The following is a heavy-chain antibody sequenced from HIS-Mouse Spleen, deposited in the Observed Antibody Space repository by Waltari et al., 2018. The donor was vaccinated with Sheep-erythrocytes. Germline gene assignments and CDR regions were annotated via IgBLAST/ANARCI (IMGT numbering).Heavy chain of an antibody. CDR1: GFTFSSYA. D-gene: IGHD3-22*01. CDR2: KSYDGSNK. J-gene: IGHJ4*02. CDR3: ARSDYYDRRLGLGVY. Sequence: QVQLVESGGGVVQPGRSLRLSCAASGFTFSSYAMHWVRQAPGKGREWVAVKSYDGSNKHYADSGKGRLTISRDNSKNTLYLQMNSLRAEDTAVYYCARSDYYDRRLGLGVYWGQGTLVTVSS. V-gene: IGHV3-30*04.